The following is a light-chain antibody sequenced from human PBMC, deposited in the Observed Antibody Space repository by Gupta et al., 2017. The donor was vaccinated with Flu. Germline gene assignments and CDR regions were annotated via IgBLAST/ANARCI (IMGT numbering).Light chain of an antibody. Sequence: SSIGSNFVYWYQHLPGTAPKLLIYRNDQRPSGVPVRFSGSKSGTSASLAISGLRSEDEADYYCAAWDDSLSGHWVFGGGTKLTVL. J-gene: IGLJ3*02. CDR1: SSIGSNF. CDR2: RND. V-gene: IGLV1-47*01. CDR3: AAWDDSLSGHWV.